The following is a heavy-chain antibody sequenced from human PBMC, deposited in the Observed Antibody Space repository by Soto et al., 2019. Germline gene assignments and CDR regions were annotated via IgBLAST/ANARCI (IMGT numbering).Heavy chain of an antibody. D-gene: IGHD6-19*01. CDR3: AKDRDTSGWYLDY. Sequence: EVQLLESGGGLVQPGGSLRLSCTASGFTFSSYAMSWVRQAPGKGLEWVSAISGSGMSTYYADSVKGRFTIPRDNSKNTLYLQVNSLRVEDTAVYFCAKDRDTSGWYLDYWGQGTLVTVSS. CDR2: ISGSGMST. CDR1: GFTFSSYA. J-gene: IGHJ4*02. V-gene: IGHV3-23*01.